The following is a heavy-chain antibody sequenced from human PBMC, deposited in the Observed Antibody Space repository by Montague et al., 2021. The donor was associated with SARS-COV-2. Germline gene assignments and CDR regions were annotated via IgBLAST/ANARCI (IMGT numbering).Heavy chain of an antibody. Sequence: SLRLSCAASEFTFSRYWMTLVRQAPGKGLEWVANIKENVSEKYYXDSVKGRFTISRDNAKNSLSLQMNSLRAEDTAVYSCARTGYFASGNYVWGQGTLVTGSS. CDR3: ARTGYFASGNYV. D-gene: IGHD3-10*01. J-gene: IGHJ4*02. CDR1: EFTFSRYW. CDR2: IKENVSEK. V-gene: IGHV3-7*01.